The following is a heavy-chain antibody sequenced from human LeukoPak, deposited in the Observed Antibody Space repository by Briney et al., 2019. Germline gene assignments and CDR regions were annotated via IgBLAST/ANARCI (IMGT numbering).Heavy chain of an antibody. CDR1: GYTFTSYD. CDR2: MNPNSGNT. V-gene: IGHV1-8*03. D-gene: IGHD6-6*01. J-gene: IGHJ6*03. Sequence: GASVKVSCKASGYTFTSYDINWVRQATGQGLEWMGWMNPNSGNTGYAQKFQGRVTITRNTSISTAYMELSSLRSEDTAVYYCARVSCLRCHGEYSSPLWYYYMDVWGKGTTVTVSS. CDR3: ARVSCLRCHGEYSSPLWYYYMDV.